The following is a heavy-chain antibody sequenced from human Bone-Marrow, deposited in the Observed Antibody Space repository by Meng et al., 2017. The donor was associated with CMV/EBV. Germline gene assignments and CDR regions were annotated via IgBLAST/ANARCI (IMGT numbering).Heavy chain of an antibody. D-gene: IGHD6-13*01. CDR3: AGSSSWHYYGMDV. J-gene: IGHJ6*02. Sequence: GSLRLSCTVSGGSISSYYWSWIRQPPGKGLEWIGYIYYSGSTNSNPSLKSRVTISVDTSKNQFSLKLSSVTAADTAVYYCAGSSSWHYYGMDVWGQGTTVTVSS. CDR1: GGSISSYY. V-gene: IGHV4-59*01. CDR2: IYYSGST.